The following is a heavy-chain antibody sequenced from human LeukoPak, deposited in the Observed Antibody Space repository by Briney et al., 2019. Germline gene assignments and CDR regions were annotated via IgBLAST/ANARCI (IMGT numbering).Heavy chain of an antibody. V-gene: IGHV1-2*02. CDR3: ARENNSGWYRKAAFDY. Sequence: ASVKVSCKASGYTFTGYYIHWVRQASGQGLEWMGWINPNGGGTNYAQKFQGRVTLTRDTSISTAYMEVNSLESDDTAVYYWARENNSGWYRKAAFDYWGQGTLVTVTS. CDR1: GYTFTGYY. D-gene: IGHD6-19*01. CDR2: INPNGGGT. J-gene: IGHJ4*02.